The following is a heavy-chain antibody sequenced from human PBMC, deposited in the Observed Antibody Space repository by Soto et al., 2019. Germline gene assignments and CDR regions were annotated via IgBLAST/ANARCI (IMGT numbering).Heavy chain of an antibody. Sequence: ASVKVSCKASGYMFISYGINWVRQAPGQGLEWMGWNRPYNGDTKYAQNLQGRVTMTTDTSTSTAYMEMRSLRSDDTAVYYCVRDLDASGSYYTDSWGPGTLVPVSS. CDR3: VRDLDASGSYYTDS. D-gene: IGHD3-10*01. CDR1: GYMFISYG. V-gene: IGHV1-18*01. J-gene: IGHJ4*02. CDR2: NRPYNGDT.